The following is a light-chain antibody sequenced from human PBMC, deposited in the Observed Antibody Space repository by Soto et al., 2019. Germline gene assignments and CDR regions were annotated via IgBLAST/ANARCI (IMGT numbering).Light chain of an antibody. CDR3: TSYTSSNTLYV. J-gene: IGLJ1*01. V-gene: IGLV2-14*01. CDR2: EVS. Sequence: QSVLTQPASVSGSPGQSITISCTRTSSDVGGYKYVSWYQQHPGKAPKLMIYEVSNRPSGVSNRFSGSKSGNTASLTISGLQAEEEADYYCTSYTSSNTLYVFGTGTKVTVL. CDR1: SSDVGGYKY.